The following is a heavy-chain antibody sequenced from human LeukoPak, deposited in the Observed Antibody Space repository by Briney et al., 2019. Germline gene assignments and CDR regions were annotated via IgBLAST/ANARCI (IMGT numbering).Heavy chain of an antibody. Sequence: SETLSLTCTVSGGSISDNYWSWIRQPPGKGLEWIGEINHSGSTNYNPSLKSRVTISVDTSKNQFSLKLSSVTAADTAVYYCARDIGGYYDFWSGYSERFSALDYWGQGTLVTVSS. V-gene: IGHV4-34*01. CDR3: ARDIGGYYDFWSGYSERFSALDY. D-gene: IGHD3-3*01. CDR1: GGSISDNY. CDR2: INHSGST. J-gene: IGHJ4*02.